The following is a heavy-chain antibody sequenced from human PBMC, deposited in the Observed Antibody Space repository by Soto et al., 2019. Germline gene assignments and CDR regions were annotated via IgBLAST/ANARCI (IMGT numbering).Heavy chain of an antibody. Sequence: GGSLRLSCAASGFTFSSYEMNWVRQAPGKGLEWVSYISSSGSTIYYADSVKGRFTISRDNAKNSLYLQMNSLRAEDTAVYYCAILPLQYSSAYYYYGMDVWGQGTTVTVSS. CDR3: AILPLQYSSAYYYYGMDV. V-gene: IGHV3-48*03. CDR2: ISSSGSTI. J-gene: IGHJ6*02. D-gene: IGHD6-25*01. CDR1: GFTFSSYE.